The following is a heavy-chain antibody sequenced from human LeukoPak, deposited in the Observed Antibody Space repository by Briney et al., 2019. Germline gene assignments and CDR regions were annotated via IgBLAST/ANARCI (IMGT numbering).Heavy chain of an antibody. CDR3: ARVSYDFWSGYPRHSALSNRLDP. V-gene: IGHV7-4-1*02. CDR1: GYTFTDYY. CDR2: INTNTGNP. D-gene: IGHD3-3*01. J-gene: IGHJ5*02. Sequence: GASVKVSCKASGYTFTDYYMHWVRQAPGQGLEWMGWINTNTGNPTYAQGFTGRFVFSLDTSVSTAYLQISSLKAEDTAVYYCARVSYDFWSGYPRHSALSNRLDPWGQGTLVTVSS.